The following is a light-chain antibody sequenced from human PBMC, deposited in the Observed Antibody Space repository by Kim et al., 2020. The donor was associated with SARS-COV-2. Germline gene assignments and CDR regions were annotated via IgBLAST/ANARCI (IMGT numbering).Light chain of an antibody. Sequence: RSAQVGEPVNITCRASKEIGRWLAWYQKKPGNAPKVLIYDASTLESGVPSRFNDSGSGTEFTLTITNVQPDDFATYYCQQYNSPYTFGQGTKLEI. CDR1: KEIGRW. J-gene: IGKJ2*01. CDR3: QQYNSPYT. V-gene: IGKV1-5*01. CDR2: DAS.